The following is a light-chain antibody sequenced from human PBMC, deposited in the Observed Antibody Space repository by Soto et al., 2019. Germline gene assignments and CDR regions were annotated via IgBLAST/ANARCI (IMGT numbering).Light chain of an antibody. CDR2: EVS. J-gene: IGLJ3*02. V-gene: IGLV2-14*01. Sequence: QSALTQPATVSGSPGQPITISCTGTSSDVGGYDYVSWYQQHPGKVPKLIIYEVSIRASGVSNRFSASKSANTASLTISGLQPEDEADYYCSSFTSSGTLFGGGTKLPVL. CDR3: SSFTSSGTL. CDR1: SSDVGGYDY.